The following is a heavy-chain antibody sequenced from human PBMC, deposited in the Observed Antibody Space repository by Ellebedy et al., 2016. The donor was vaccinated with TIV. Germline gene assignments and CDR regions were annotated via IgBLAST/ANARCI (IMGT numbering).Heavy chain of an antibody. D-gene: IGHD1-1*01. V-gene: IGHV3-23*01. J-gene: IGHJ4*02. CDR3: AKDLAPYNKGGYYFDY. CDR2: ISASGGRK. Sequence: GESLKISXAASGFTFSSYAISWVRQAPGKGLEWVSAISASGGRKYYADSVKGRFTISRDNSKNTVYLQMNSLGAEDTALYYCAKDLAPYNKGGYYFDYWGQGTLVTVSS. CDR1: GFTFSSYA.